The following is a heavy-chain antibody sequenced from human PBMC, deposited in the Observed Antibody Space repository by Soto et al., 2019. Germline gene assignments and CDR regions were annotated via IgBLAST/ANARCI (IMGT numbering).Heavy chain of an antibody. V-gene: IGHV3-74*01. CDR3: ARDPETCTNGVCYTPWFDP. CDR1: GFTFSSYW. CDR2: INSDGSST. D-gene: IGHD2-8*01. J-gene: IGHJ5*02. Sequence: GGSLRLSCAASGFTFSSYWMHWVRQAPGKGLVWVSRINSDGSSTSYADSVKGRFTISRDNAKNALYLQMNSLRAEDTAVYYCARDPETCTNGVCYTPWFDPWGQGTLVTVSS.